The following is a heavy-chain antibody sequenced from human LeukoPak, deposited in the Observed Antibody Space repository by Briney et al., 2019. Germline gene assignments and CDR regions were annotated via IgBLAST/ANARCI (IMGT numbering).Heavy chain of an antibody. V-gene: IGHV3-74*01. CDR2: INTDGSST. D-gene: IGHD6-19*01. CDR3: APSSLTFSNGWYGY. Sequence: GGPLRLSCAASGFTFSSYWMHWVRQAPGKGLVWVSRINTDGSSTSYADSVKGRFTISRDNAKNTLYLQMNSLRAEDTAVYYCAPSSLTFSNGWYGYWGQGTLVTVSS. CDR1: GFTFSSYW. J-gene: IGHJ4*02.